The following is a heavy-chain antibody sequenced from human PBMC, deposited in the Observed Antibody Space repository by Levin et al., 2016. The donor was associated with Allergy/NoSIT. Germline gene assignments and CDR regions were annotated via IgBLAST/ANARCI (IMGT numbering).Heavy chain of an antibody. J-gene: IGHJ6*02. CDR2: IHSGSST. D-gene: IGHD2-2*01. Sequence: GESLKISCAASGFTVRSNYMSWVRQAPGKGLEWVSVIHSGSSTYYADSVKGRFTISRHNSKNTLYLQLTSLRTEDTAVYYCARETCSSASCWEYGMVVWGQGTTVTVSS. CDR1: GFTVRSNY. CDR3: ARETCSSASCWEYGMVV. V-gene: IGHV3-53*04.